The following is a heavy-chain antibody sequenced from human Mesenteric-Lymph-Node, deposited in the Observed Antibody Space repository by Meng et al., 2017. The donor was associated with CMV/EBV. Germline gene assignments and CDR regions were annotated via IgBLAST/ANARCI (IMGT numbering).Heavy chain of an antibody. CDR2: ISWNGNSR. Sequence: GGSLRLSCAASGFTFDDHAMYWVRQAPGKGLEWVSGISWNGNSRDYGDSVKGRFTISRDNAKNSLYLQMNSLRAEDMGFYYCVKAQSRVLVGATPVFDHWGQGTLVTVSS. D-gene: IGHD1-26*01. CDR1: GFTFDDHA. V-gene: IGHV3-9*03. J-gene: IGHJ4*02. CDR3: VKAQSRVLVGATPVFDH.